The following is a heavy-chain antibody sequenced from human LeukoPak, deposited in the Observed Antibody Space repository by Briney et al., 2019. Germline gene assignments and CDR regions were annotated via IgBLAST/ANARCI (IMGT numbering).Heavy chain of an antibody. J-gene: IGHJ4*02. CDR3: ARVSVITQYNGSPDYFAS. CDR2: IYTSGST. D-gene: IGHD1-26*01. CDR1: GGSISSGSYY. Sequence: SETLSLTCTVSGGSISSGSYYWSWIRQPAGKGLEWIGRIYTSGSTNYNPSLKSRVTISVDTSKNQFSLKLSSVTAADTAVYYCARVSVITQYNGSPDYFASWGQGTLLTVSS. V-gene: IGHV4-61*02.